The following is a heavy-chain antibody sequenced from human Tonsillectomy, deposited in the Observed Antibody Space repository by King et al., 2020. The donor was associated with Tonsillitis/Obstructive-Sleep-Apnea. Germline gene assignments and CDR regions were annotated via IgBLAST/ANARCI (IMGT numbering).Heavy chain of an antibody. J-gene: IGHJ4*02. CDR3: ATMVQGVIH. Sequence: VQLVESGGGVVQPGRSLRLSCAASGFTFSSYAMHWVRQAPGKGPEWVAVISYDGSNKYYAESVKGRFTISRDNSKNTLYLQMNSLRAADTAVYYCATMVQGVIHWGQGTLVTVSS. CDR1: GFTFSSYA. V-gene: IGHV3-30*01. D-gene: IGHD3-10*01. CDR2: ISYDGSNK.